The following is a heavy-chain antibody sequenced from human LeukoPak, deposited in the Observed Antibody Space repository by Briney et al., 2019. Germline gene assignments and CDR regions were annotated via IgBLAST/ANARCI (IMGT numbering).Heavy chain of an antibody. Sequence: GRSLRLSCAASGFTFDDYAMHWVRQAPGKGLEWVSGISWNSGSIGYADSVKGRFTISRDNAKNSLYLQMNSLRAEDTAVYYCASAWSYYNDSSGYYQWGQGTLVTVSS. CDR1: GFTFDDYA. J-gene: IGHJ4*02. CDR3: ASAWSYYNDSSGYYQ. D-gene: IGHD3-22*01. V-gene: IGHV3-9*01. CDR2: ISWNSGSI.